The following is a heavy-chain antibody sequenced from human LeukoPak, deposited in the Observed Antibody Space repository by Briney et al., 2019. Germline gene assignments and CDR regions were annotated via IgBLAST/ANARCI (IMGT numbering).Heavy chain of an antibody. D-gene: IGHD6-13*01. CDR2: IYSGGST. CDR1: GFTVSSNY. V-gene: IGHV3-66*01. J-gene: IGHJ6*02. Sequence: GGSLTLSCAASGFTVSSNYMSWLRQAPGKGLEGVSFIYSGGSTYYADSVKGRFTISRDNSKNTLYLQMNSLRAEDTAVYYCARDRRRQQQFRDVWARGTTVTVSS. CDR3: ARDRRRQQQFRDV.